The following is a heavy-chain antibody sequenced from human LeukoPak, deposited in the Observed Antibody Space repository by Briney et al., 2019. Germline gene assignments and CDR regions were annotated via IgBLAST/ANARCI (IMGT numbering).Heavy chain of an antibody. Sequence: GGSLRLSCAASGFTFSIYAMTWARQASGKGLQWVSSISGGGSSIYYADSVKGRFTLSRDNSKNTLYLQMNSLRAEDTAVYYCAKGSYSGSHVFDIWGQGTMVTVSS. V-gene: IGHV3-23*01. CDR3: AKGSYSGSHVFDI. CDR1: GFTFSIYA. D-gene: IGHD1-26*01. CDR2: ISGGGSSI. J-gene: IGHJ3*02.